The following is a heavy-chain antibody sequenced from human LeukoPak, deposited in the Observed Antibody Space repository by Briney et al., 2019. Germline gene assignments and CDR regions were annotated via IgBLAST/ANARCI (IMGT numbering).Heavy chain of an antibody. CDR1: GVSISSHY. CDR3: GSTNYTPPLKSRVTISVDTSKNQFSLNLNSVTAADTAVYYCARSPVLLSGYYYYYYMDV. J-gene: IGHJ6*03. Sequence: SETLSLTCTVSGVSISSHYWGCIRQPPGEGLEWGGYIYYSGSTNYNPSLKSRITISEDTSKKQVSLERRSVTAAGTAWYYCGSTNYTPPLKSRVTISVDTSKNQFSLNLNSVTAADTAVYYCARSPVLLSGYYYYYYMDVWGKGTTVTVSS. CDR2: IYYSGST. V-gene: IGHV4-59*11. D-gene: IGHD3-10*01.